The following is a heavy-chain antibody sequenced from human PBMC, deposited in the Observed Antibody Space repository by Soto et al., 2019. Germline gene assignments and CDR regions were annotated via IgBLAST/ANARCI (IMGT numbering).Heavy chain of an antibody. CDR3: AKRSYLDY. CDR1: GFSFASFV. CDR2: ISGSDGKT. V-gene: IGHV3-23*01. D-gene: IGHD3-10*01. Sequence: GGSLRLSCTTSGFSFASFVMTWVRQAPGKGLEWVATISGSDGKTYYADSVKGRFSISRDTSRNTLYLQMNSLRADDTAIYYCAKRSYLDYWGQGTRVTVSS. J-gene: IGHJ4*02.